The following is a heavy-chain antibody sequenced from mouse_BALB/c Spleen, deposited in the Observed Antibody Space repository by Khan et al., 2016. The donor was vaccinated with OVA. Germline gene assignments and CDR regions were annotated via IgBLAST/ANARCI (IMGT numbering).Heavy chain of an antibody. V-gene: IGHV5-6*01. CDR3: TRLAYYYDSEGFAY. D-gene: IGHD1-1*01. CDR2: VSTGGSYT. J-gene: IGHJ3*01. CDR1: GFTFGTYG. Sequence: EVQLQESGGDLVKPGGSLKLSCAASGFTFGTYGMSWVRQTPDKRLEWVATVSTGGSYTYYPDSVKGRFTISRNNAKKTLYLQMSGLKSEDTAMFYCTRLAYYYDSEGFAYWGQGTLVTVSA.